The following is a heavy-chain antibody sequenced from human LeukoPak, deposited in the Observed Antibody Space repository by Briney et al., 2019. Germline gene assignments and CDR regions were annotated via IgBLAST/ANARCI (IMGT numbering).Heavy chain of an antibody. D-gene: IGHD5-12*01. Sequence: GGSLRLSCAASGFTFSDYYMSWIRQAPGKGLEWVSYISGSGGSTYYADSVKGRFTISRDNSKNTLYLQMNSLRAEDTAVYYCAKEPPRYGGYDSNDYWGQGTLVTVSS. CDR2: ISGSGGST. CDR3: AKEPPRYGGYDSNDY. CDR1: GFTFSDYY. J-gene: IGHJ4*02. V-gene: IGHV3-23*01.